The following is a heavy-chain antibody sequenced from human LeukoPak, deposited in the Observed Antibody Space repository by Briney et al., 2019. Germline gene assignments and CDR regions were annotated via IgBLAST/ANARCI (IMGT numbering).Heavy chain of an antibody. CDR3: ARGGYTYGFFDY. CDR1: GSTFRSYG. CDR2: IRFDGTSQ. V-gene: IGHV3-33*01. D-gene: IGHD5-18*01. J-gene: IGHJ4*02. Sequence: GGSLRLSCAASGSTFRSYGMHWVRQAPGKGLEWVAVIRFDGTSQYYADSVKGRFTISRDNSKNTLSLQMNSLRAEDTAVYYCARGGYTYGFFDYWGQGTLVTVSS.